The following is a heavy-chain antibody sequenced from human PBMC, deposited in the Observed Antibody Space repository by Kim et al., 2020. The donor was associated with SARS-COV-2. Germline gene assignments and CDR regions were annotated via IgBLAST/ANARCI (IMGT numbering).Heavy chain of an antibody. CDR2: IKSKTDGGTT. J-gene: IGHJ6*02. Sequence: GGSLRLSCAASGFTFSNAWMSWVRQAPGKGLEWVCRIKSKTDGGTTDYAAPVKGRFTISRDDSKNTLYLQMNSLNTEDTAVYYCTTTYYYDSSGDYPYYYYGRDVWGQGTTVTVS. V-gene: IGHV3-15*01. CDR1: GFTFSNAW. D-gene: IGHD3-22*01. CDR3: TTTYYYDSSGDYPYYYYGRDV.